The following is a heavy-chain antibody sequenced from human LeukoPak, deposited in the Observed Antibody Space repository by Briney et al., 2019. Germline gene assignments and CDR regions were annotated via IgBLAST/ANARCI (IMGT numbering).Heavy chain of an antibody. D-gene: IGHD3-10*01. J-gene: IGHJ6*02. V-gene: IGHV4-59*08. CDR3: ARNYHYYGYYYYGMDV. Sequence: SETLSLTCTVSGGSISSYYWSWIRQPPGKGLEWIGYIYYSGSTNYNPSLKSRVTISVDTSKNQFSLKLSSVTAADTAVYYRARNYHYYGYYYYGMDVWGQGTTVTVSS. CDR1: GGSISSYY. CDR2: IYYSGST.